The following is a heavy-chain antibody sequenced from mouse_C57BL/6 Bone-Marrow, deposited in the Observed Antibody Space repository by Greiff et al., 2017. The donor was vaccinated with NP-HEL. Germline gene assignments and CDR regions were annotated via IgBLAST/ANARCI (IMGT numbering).Heavy chain of an antibody. CDR3: IITTVAFDY. CDR2: IYPGDGDT. Sequence: VQLQQSGPELVKPGASVKISCKASGYAFSSSWMNWVKQRPGKGLEWIGRIYPGDGDTNYNGKFKGKATLTADKSSSTAYMQLSSLTSEDSAVYFCIITTVAFDYWGQGTTLTVSS. CDR1: GYAFSSSW. J-gene: IGHJ2*01. D-gene: IGHD1-1*01. V-gene: IGHV1-82*01.